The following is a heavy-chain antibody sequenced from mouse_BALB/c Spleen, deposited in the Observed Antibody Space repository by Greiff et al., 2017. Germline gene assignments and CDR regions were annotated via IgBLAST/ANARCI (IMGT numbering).Heavy chain of an antibody. Sequence: VQLKQSGPELVKPGASVKMSCKASGYPFTSYVMHWVKQKPGQGLEWIGYINPYNDGTKYNAKFKGKATLTSDKSSSTAYMELSSLTSEDSAVYYGAREDDYDVVIGAMDYWGQGTSVTVSS. D-gene: IGHD2-4*01. J-gene: IGHJ4*01. CDR3: AREDDYDVVIGAMDY. CDR2: INPYNDGT. CDR1: GYPFTSYV. V-gene: IGHV1-14*01.